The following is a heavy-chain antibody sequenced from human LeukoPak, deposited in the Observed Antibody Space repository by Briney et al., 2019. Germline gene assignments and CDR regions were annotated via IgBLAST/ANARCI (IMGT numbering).Heavy chain of an antibody. CDR3: ARVTCNRTSCYMRNASDM. V-gene: IGHV4-39*07. J-gene: IGHJ3*02. Sequence: PSETLSLTCTVSGGSISSSSYYWGWIRQPPGKGLEWIGSIYYSGSTYYNPSLKSRVTISVDTSKNQFSLKLSSVTAADTAVYYCARVTCNRTSCYMRNASDMWGQGTMVTVSS. CDR1: GGSISSSSYY. CDR2: IYYSGST. D-gene: IGHD2-2*02.